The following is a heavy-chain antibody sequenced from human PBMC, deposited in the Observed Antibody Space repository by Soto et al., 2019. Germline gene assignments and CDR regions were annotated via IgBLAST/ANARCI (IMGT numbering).Heavy chain of an antibody. CDR2: INHSGNT. J-gene: IGHJ4*02. V-gene: IGHV4-34*01. CDR1: GGSFSGYY. Sequence: QVQLQQWGAGLLKPSETLSLTCAVYGGSFSGYYWCWIRQPPGKGLEWIGEINHSGNTNYNPSLKSRDSISVDTSKNQFTLKLSSVTAADTAVYYCARVSDYWGQGTLVTVSS. CDR3: ARVSDY.